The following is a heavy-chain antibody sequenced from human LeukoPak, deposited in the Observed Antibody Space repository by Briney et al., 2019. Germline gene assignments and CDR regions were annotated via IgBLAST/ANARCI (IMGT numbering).Heavy chain of an antibody. CDR1: GGSFSGYY. V-gene: IGHV4-34*01. CDR3: ARTSMVRGVPMFDY. D-gene: IGHD3-10*01. CDR2: INHSGST. J-gene: IGHJ4*02. Sequence: PSETLSLTCAVYGGSFSGYYWSWIRQPPGKGLEWIGEINHSGSTNYNPSLKSRVTITVDTSKNQFSLKLSSLTAADTAVYYCARTSMVRGVPMFDYWGQGTLVTVSS.